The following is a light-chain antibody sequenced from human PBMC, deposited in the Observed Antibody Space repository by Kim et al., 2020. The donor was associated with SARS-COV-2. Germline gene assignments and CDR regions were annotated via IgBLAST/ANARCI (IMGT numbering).Light chain of an antibody. CDR2: MAS. V-gene: IGKV1-5*03. CDR1: QSISNW. J-gene: IGKJ1*01. Sequence: ASVGDRVTHTWRAHQSISNWLAWYQQKPETTPRLLSHMASSLESGVPSRFSGSGSGTEFTLTISGLQPDDFGTYYCHQYNDYSWTFGQGTKMDIK. CDR3: HQYNDYSWT.